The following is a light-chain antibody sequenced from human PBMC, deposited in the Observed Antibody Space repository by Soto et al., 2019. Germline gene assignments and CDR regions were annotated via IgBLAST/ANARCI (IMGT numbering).Light chain of an antibody. CDR2: STP. V-gene: IGLV1-44*01. Sequence: QLVLTQPPSASGTPGQRVTISCSGSTSNLGANTVNWYQQLPGTAPKLLIYSTPQRPSGVPDRISGSQSGTSASLAISGLLSEDEADYYCATWDDSLNSPVFGGGTKLTVL. CDR1: TSNLGANT. CDR3: ATWDDSLNSPV. J-gene: IGLJ3*02.